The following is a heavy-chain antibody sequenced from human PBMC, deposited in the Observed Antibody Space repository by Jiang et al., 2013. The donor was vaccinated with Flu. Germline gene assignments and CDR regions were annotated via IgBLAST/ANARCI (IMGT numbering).Heavy chain of an antibody. CDR1: GFTFSSYE. CDR3: ARSGDYDKGHADAFDI. V-gene: IGHV3-48*03. J-gene: IGHJ3*02. CDR2: ISSSGSTI. Sequence: VQLVESGGGLVQPGGSLRLSCAASGFTFSSYEMNWVRQAPGKGLEWVSYISSSGSTIYYADSVKGRFTISRDNAKNSLYLQMNSLRAEDTAVYYCARSGDYDKGHADAFDIWGQGTMVTVSS. D-gene: IGHD3-22*01.